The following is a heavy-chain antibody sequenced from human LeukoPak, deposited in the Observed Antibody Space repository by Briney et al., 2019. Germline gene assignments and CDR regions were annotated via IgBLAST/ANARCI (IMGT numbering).Heavy chain of an antibody. CDR3: ARVEAAGWFGELPPDY. J-gene: IGHJ4*02. V-gene: IGHV1-2*02. CDR2: INPNSGGT. D-gene: IGHD3-10*01. Sequence: ASVKVSCKASGYTFTGYYMHWVRQAPGQGLEWMGWINPNSGGTNYAQKFQGRVTMTRDTSISTAYMELSRLRSDDTAVYYCARVEAAGWFGELPPDYWGQGTLVTVSS. CDR1: GYTFTGYY.